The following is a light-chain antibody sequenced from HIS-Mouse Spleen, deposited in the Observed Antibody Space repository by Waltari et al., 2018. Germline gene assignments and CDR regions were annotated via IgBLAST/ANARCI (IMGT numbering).Light chain of an antibody. CDR2: QDS. Sequence: SYELTQPPSVSVSPGQTASITCPGDKLGDKYACWYQQKPGQSPGLVIYQDSKRPSGIPERFSGSNSGNTATLTISGTQAMDEADYYCQAWDSSPYVFGTGTKVTVL. CDR3: QAWDSSPYV. J-gene: IGLJ1*01. V-gene: IGLV3-1*01. CDR1: KLGDKY.